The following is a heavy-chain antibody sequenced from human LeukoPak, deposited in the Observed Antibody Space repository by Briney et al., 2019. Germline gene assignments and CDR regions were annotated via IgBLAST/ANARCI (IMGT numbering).Heavy chain of an antibody. D-gene: IGHD3-10*02. CDR1: GFTFSSYA. V-gene: IGHV3-23*03. Sequence: GGSLRLSCAASGFTFSSYAMSWVRQAPGKGLEWVSVIYSGGSTYYADSVKGRFIISRDNSKNTVYLQMNSLRAEDTAVYYCAELGITMIGGVWGKGTTVTISS. CDR2: IYSGGST. J-gene: IGHJ6*04. CDR3: AELGITMIGGV.